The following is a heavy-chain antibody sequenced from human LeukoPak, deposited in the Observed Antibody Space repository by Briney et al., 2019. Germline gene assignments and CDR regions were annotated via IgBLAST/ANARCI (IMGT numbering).Heavy chain of an antibody. J-gene: IGHJ4*02. CDR1: GGSVSSGSYY. D-gene: IGHD5-24*01. CDR2: IYYSGST. V-gene: IGHV4-61*01. CDR3: ARGGRRRDGYNLVY. Sequence: SETLSLTCTVSGGSVSSGSYYWSWIRQPPGKGLEWIGYIYYSGSTNYNPSLKSRVTISVDTSKNQFSLKLSSVTAADTAVYYCARGGRRRDGYNLVYWGQGTLVTVSS.